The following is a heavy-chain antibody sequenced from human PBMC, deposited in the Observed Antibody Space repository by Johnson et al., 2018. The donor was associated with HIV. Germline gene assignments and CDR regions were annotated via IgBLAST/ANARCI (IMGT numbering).Heavy chain of an antibody. CDR1: GFAVSSNY. V-gene: IGHV3-66*04. D-gene: IGHD3-22*01. Sequence: VQLVESGGGLVQPGGSLRLSCAASGFAVSSNYMNWVRQTPGKGLEWVSILYSAGSAYYADSVKGRFTISRDNSKNTLYLQMNSLRADDTAMYYCARPYDSSGGGAFDIWGQGTMVTVSS. CDR3: ARPYDSSGGGAFDI. J-gene: IGHJ3*02. CDR2: LYSAGSA.